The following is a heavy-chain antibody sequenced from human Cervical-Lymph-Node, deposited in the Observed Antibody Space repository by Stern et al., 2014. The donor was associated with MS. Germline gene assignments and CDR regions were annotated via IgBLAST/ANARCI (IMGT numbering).Heavy chain of an antibody. CDR3: AKGAWSSGWYADY. V-gene: IGHV3-30*18. CDR2: ISYDGSNK. J-gene: IGHJ4*02. D-gene: IGHD6-19*01. Sequence: VQLVESGGGVVQPGRSLRLSCAASGFTFSSYGMHWVRQAPGKGLEGVAVISYDGSNKYYADSVKGRFTISRDNSKNTLYLQMNSLRAEDTAVYYCAKGAWSSGWYADYWGQGTLVTVSS. CDR1: GFTFSSYG.